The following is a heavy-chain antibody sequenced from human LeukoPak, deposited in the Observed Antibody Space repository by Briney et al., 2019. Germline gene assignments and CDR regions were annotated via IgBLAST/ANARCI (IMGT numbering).Heavy chain of an antibody. CDR1: GFTFSSYA. J-gene: IGHJ4*02. Sequence: GGSLRLSCAASGFTFSSYAMSWVRQAPGKGLEWVSAISGSGGSTYYADSVKGRFTISRDNSKNTLYLQLNSLRAEDTAVYFCAKQRSEVVIAATNYWGQGTLVTVSS. D-gene: IGHD2-15*01. V-gene: IGHV3-23*01. CDR3: AKQRSEVVIAATNY. CDR2: ISGSGGST.